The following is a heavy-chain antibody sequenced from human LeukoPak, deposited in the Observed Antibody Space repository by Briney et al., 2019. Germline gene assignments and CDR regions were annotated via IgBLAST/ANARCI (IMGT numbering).Heavy chain of an antibody. CDR3: AKDRAWLGIINRGSDI. Sequence: GGSLRLSCAASGFRITNHGIHWVRQAPGKGLEWVTVISYDGGKEYYAESVKGRFTISRDTSKNAVYLQMDSLRAEDTAVYYCAKDRAWLGIINRGSDIWGQGTMVTVSS. J-gene: IGHJ3*02. D-gene: IGHD3-9*01. CDR1: GFRITNHG. CDR2: ISYDGGKE. V-gene: IGHV3-30*18.